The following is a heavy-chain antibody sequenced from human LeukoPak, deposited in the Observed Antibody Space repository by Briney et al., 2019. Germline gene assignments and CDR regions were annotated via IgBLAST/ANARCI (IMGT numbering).Heavy chain of an antibody. CDR2: IYHSGTT. Sequence: PSETLSLTCAVSGGSISSGGYSWRWIRQPPGKGLEWTGYIYHSGTTYYNPSLKSRVTISIDRSKNQFSLKLSSVTAADTAVYYCARLNGGYWGQGTLVTVSS. CDR1: GGSISSGGYS. CDR3: ARLNGGY. V-gene: IGHV4-30-2*01. J-gene: IGHJ4*02. D-gene: IGHD3-16*01.